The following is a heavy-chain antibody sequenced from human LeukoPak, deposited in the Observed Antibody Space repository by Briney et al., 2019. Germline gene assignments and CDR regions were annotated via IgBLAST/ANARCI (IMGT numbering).Heavy chain of an antibody. Sequence: QPSETLSLTCTVSGGSISSYYWSWIRQPPGKGLEWIGYIYYSGSTNYNPSLKSRVTISVDTSKNQFSLKLSSVTAADTAVYYCARARGGVSWFDPWGQGTLVTVPS. CDR3: ARARGGVSWFDP. J-gene: IGHJ5*02. CDR2: IYYSGST. D-gene: IGHD2-8*02. CDR1: GGSISSYY. V-gene: IGHV4-59*01.